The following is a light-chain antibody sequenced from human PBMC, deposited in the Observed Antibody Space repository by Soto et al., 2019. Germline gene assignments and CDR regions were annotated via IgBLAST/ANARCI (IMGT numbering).Light chain of an antibody. V-gene: IGLV2-14*03. CDR2: DVS. Sequence: QSALTQPASVSGSPGQSITISCTGTGSNVGGYNYVSWFQQHPDKAPKLMIYDVSNRPSGVSARFSGSKSGNTASLTISGLQAEDEADYYCNSYTTSGTHVFGTGTQLTVL. CDR3: NSYTTSGTHV. J-gene: IGLJ1*01. CDR1: GSNVGGYNY.